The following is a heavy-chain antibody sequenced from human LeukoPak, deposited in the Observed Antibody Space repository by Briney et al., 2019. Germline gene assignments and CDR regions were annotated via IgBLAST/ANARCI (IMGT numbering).Heavy chain of an antibody. D-gene: IGHD4-17*01. J-gene: IGHJ4*02. CDR2: IDGGAVKT. CDR3: VKESPHWTVTPGD. CDR1: GFRFDAFT. V-gene: IGHV3-23*01. Sequence: GGSLRLSCIASGFRFDAFTIGWVRQAPGEGLEWVSGIDGGAVKTYFADSVKGRFTISRDNSKNTVHLQMNSLRAEDTGVYYCVKESPHWTVTPGDWGQGTLVIVSS.